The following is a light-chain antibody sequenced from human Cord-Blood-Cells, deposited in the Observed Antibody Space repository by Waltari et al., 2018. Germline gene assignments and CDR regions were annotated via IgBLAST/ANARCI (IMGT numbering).Light chain of an antibody. J-gene: IGLJ2*01. CDR1: SSDVGSYNL. Sequence: QSVLTQPASVSGSPGQSITISCTGTSSDVGSYNLVSWYQQHPGKAPKPMMYEGSKRPSGVSNRFSGSKSGNTASLTISGLQAEDEADYYCCSYAGSSTFVVFGGGTKLTVL. CDR2: EGS. CDR3: CSYAGSSTFVV. V-gene: IGLV2-23*03.